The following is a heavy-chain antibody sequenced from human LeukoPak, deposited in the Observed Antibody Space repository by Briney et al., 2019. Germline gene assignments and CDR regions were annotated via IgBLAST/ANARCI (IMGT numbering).Heavy chain of an antibody. CDR3: ARDSAVAGTVGYYYGMDV. D-gene: IGHD6-19*01. J-gene: IGHJ6*02. V-gene: IGHV1-18*04. CDR1: GYTFTGYY. CDR2: ISAYNGNT. Sequence: GASVKVSCKASGYTFTGYYMHWVRQAPGQGLEWMGWISAYNGNTNYAQKLQGRVTMTTDTSTSTAYMELRSLRSDDTAVYYCARDSAVAGTVGYYYGMDVWGQGTTVTVSS.